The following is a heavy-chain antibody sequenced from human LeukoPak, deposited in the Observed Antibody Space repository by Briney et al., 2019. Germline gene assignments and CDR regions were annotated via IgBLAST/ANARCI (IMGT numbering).Heavy chain of an antibody. CDR3: ARVGAHDFWSGYYRPFDY. J-gene: IGHJ4*02. CDR2: VYYSGST. V-gene: IGHV4-39*07. CDR1: VGSISGSSYY. D-gene: IGHD3-3*01. Sequence: SETLSLTCTVSVGSISGSSYYWGWIRQPPGKGLEWIGFVYYSGSTSYNPSLKNRVTISVDTSKNQFSLKLSSVTAADTAVYYCARVGAHDFWSGYYRPFDYWGQGTLVTVSS.